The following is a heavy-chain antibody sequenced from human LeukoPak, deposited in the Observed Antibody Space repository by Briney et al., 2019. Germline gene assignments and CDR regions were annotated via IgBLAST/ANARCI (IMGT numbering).Heavy chain of an antibody. CDR1: GFTFSSYA. D-gene: IGHD3-10*01. Sequence: QPGGSLRLSCAASGFTFSSYAMSRVRQAPGKGLEWVSAISGSGGSTYYADSVKGRFTISRDNSKNTLYLQMNSLRAEDTAIYYCAKDDSRGSGSSGWFDPWGQGTLVTVSS. V-gene: IGHV3-23*01. CDR3: AKDDSRGSGSSGWFDP. J-gene: IGHJ5*02. CDR2: ISGSGGST.